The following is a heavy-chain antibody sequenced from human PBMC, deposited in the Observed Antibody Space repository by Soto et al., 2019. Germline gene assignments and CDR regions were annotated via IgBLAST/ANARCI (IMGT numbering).Heavy chain of an antibody. CDR2: TYYRSKWYN. CDR1: GYSVSSNSAA. V-gene: IGHV6-1*01. Sequence: SHTLSLTCAISGYSVSSNSAAWYCISQSPSRGLEWLGRTYYRSKWYNDYAVSVKSRITINPDASKNQFSLQLNSVTPEDTAVYYCASGYIAVAGTFDYWGQGTLVTVSS. CDR3: ASGYIAVAGTFDY. J-gene: IGHJ4*02. D-gene: IGHD6-19*01.